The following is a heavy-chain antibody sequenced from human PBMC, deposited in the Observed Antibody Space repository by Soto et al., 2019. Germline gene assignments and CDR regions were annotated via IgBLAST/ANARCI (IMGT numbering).Heavy chain of an antibody. Sequence: SETLSLTCTVSGGSISSYYWSWIRQPPGKGLEWIGYIYYSGSTNYNPSLKSRVTISVDTSKNQFSLKLSSVTAADTAVYYCARGIGGYYDSSGSPEFHYVQGVYFDYWRQGTLVTVSS. CDR1: GGSISSYY. D-gene: IGHD3-22*01. CDR3: ARGIGGYYDSSGSPEFHYVQGVYFDY. CDR2: IYYSGST. J-gene: IGHJ4*02. V-gene: IGHV4-59*01.